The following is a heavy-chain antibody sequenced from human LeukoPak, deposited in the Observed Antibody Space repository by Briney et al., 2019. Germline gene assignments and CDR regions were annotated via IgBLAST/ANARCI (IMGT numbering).Heavy chain of an antibody. CDR1: GGSISSYY. CDR3: ARADYYGSGSYYGTEFDY. V-gene: IGHV4-59*01. CDR2: IYYSGST. Sequence: SETLSLTCTVSGGSISSYYWSWIRQPPGKGLEWIGSIYYSGSTNYNPSLKSRVTISVDTSKNQFSLKLSSVTAADTAVYYCARADYYGSGSYYGTEFDYWGQGTLVTVSS. J-gene: IGHJ4*02. D-gene: IGHD3-10*01.